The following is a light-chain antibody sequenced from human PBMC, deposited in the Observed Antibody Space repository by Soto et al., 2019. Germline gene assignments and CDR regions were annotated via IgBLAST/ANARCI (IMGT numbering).Light chain of an antibody. CDR3: QEYSIWPLRS. J-gene: IGKJ4*01. Sequence: EVVLTQSPATLSVSPGAGATLSCRASQSVGSNLAWYQQKPGQTPRVLIYGASTRAIGIPARFSGSGFGTEFTLTISSLQSEDFVVYCCQEYSIWPLRSFGGGTKVDIK. CDR2: GAS. CDR1: QSVGSN. V-gene: IGKV3-15*01.